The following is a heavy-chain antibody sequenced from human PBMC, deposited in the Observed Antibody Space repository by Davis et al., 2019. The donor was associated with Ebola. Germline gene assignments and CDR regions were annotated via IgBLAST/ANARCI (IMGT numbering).Heavy chain of an antibody. Sequence: ASVKVSCKASGYTFTGYYMHWVRQAPGQGLEWMGWISAYNGNTNYAQKLQGRVTMTTDTSTSTAYMELRSLGSGDTAVYYCARRGPRYNTGYYFDYWGQGTLVTVSS. V-gene: IGHV1-18*04. CDR3: ARRGPRYNTGYYFDY. CDR1: GYTFTGYY. CDR2: ISAYNGNT. D-gene: IGHD1-14*01. J-gene: IGHJ4*02.